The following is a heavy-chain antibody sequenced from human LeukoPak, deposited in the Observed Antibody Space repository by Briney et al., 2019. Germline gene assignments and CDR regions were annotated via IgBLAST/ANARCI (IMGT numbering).Heavy chain of an antibody. D-gene: IGHD3-3*01. CDR3: ARGLTIFGVVNDACDI. CDR1: GFTFSSYW. Sequence: GGSLRLSCAASGFTFSSYWMHWVRQAPGKGLVWVSLINSDGSSTIYADSVKGRFTISRDNVKNTLYLQMNSLRAEDTAVYYCARGLTIFGVVNDACDIWGQGTMVTVSS. V-gene: IGHV3-74*01. CDR2: INSDGSST. J-gene: IGHJ3*02.